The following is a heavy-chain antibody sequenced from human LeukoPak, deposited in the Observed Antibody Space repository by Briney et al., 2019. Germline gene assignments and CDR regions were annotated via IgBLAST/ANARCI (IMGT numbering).Heavy chain of an antibody. D-gene: IGHD6-13*01. J-gene: IGHJ4*02. V-gene: IGHV3-33*01. CDR1: GFTFTTYG. CDR2: IWNDGSYK. Sequence: GGSLRLSCAASGFTFTTYGMHWARQAPGKGLEWVAVIWNDGSYKHYADSVKGRFTISRDDSKNTIYLQMNSLRAEDTAVYYCARDLWQQMIQGYDYWGQGTLVTVSS. CDR3: ARDLWQQMIQGYDY.